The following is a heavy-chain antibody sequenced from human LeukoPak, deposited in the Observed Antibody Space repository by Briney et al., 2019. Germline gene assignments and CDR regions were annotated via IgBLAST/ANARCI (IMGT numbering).Heavy chain of an antibody. CDR1: EFTLSSYA. Sequence: GGSLRLSCAASEFTLSSYAMSWVRQAPGKGLEWVSGTGGSGGTTYYADSVKGRFPISRDNSKTTLYLQMSRLRVEDTAVYYCARDHHDDSGSCFAYWGQGTLVIVSS. CDR2: TGGSGGTT. J-gene: IGHJ4*02. V-gene: IGHV3-23*01. D-gene: IGHD3-22*01. CDR3: ARDHHDDSGSCFAY.